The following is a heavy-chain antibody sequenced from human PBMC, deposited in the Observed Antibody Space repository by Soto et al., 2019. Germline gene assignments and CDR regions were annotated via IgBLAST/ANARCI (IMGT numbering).Heavy chain of an antibody. CDR2: IWYDGSNK. CDR1: GFTFSSYG. V-gene: IGHV3-33*01. D-gene: IGHD4-17*01. CDR3: ARDCEGSAVRYYYGMDV. Sequence: GGSLRLSCAASGFTFSSYGMHWVRQAPGKGLEWVAVIWYDGSNKYYADSVKGRFTISRDNSKNTLYLQMNSLRAEDTAVYYCARDCEGSAVRYYYGMDVWGQGTMVTVSS. J-gene: IGHJ6*02.